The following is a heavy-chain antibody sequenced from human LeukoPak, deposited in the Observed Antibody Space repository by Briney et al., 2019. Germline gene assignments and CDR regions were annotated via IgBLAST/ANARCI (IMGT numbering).Heavy chain of an antibody. CDR2: IRGSSSSI. CDR1: GFTFSSYT. V-gene: IGHV3-48*01. D-gene: IGHD3-10*01. CDR3: ARQWFGDWGYYFDY. Sequence: GSLRLSCAASGFTFSSYTMNWVRQAPGKGLEWVSYIRGSSSSIYYADSVKGRFTISRDNAKNSLYLQMNSLRAEHTAVYYCARQWFGDWGYYFDYWGQGTLVTVSS. J-gene: IGHJ4*02.